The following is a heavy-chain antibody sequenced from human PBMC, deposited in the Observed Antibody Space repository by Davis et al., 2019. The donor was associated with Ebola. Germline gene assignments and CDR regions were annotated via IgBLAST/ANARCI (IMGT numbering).Heavy chain of an antibody. CDR3: ARVVFVAGATPSWYFDL. CDR1: GGSFSGYY. J-gene: IGHJ2*01. CDR2: INHSGST. Sequence: MPSETLSLTCAVYGGSFSGYYWSWTRQPPGKGLEWIGEINHSGSTNYNPSLKSRVTISVDTSKNQFSLKLSSVTAADTAVYYCARVVFVAGATPSWYFDLWGRGTLVTVSP. V-gene: IGHV4-34*01. D-gene: IGHD2-15*01.